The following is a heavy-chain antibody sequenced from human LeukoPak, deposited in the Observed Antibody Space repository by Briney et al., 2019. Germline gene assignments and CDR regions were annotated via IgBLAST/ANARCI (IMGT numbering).Heavy chain of an antibody. CDR2: ISAYNGNT. CDR3: ATYPYRKSGYDYSY. D-gene: IGHD5-12*01. CDR1: GYTFTSYG. V-gene: IGHV1-18*01. J-gene: IGHJ4*02. Sequence: ASVKVSCKASGYTFTSYGISWVRQAPGQGLEWMGWISAYNGNTNYAQKLQGRVTMTTDTSTSTAYMELRSLRSDDTAVYYCATYPYRKSGYDYSYWGQGTLVTVSS.